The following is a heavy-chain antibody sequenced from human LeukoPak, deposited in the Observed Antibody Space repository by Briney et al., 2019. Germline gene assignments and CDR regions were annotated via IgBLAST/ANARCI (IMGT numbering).Heavy chain of an antibody. Sequence: GGSLRLSCAASGFRFSDHLMHWVRQTPNEGLVWVARINGDGHDTSYADSSGRFTISRDNTKNTLYLQMNSLRVEDTAVYFCARNWWDIDHWGPGTQVTVSS. V-gene: IGHV3-74*01. D-gene: IGHD1-26*01. CDR1: GFRFSDHL. CDR2: INGDGHDT. J-gene: IGHJ4*02. CDR3: ARNWWDIDH.